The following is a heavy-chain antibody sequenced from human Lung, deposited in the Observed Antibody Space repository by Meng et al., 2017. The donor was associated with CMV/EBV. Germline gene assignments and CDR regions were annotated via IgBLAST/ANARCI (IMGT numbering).Heavy chain of an antibody. D-gene: IGHD2-2*01. V-gene: IGHV2-26*01. CDR3: ARIPAAIGGYYYGMAV. Sequence: SGPTLVKPTETPTLTCTVSGFSLSNARMGVSWIRQPPGKALEWLAHIFSNDEKSYSTSLKSRLTISKDTSKSQVVLTMTNMDPVDTATYYCARIPAAIGGYYYGMAVWGQGTTVTFSS. CDR1: GFSLSNARMG. J-gene: IGHJ6*02. CDR2: IFSNDEK.